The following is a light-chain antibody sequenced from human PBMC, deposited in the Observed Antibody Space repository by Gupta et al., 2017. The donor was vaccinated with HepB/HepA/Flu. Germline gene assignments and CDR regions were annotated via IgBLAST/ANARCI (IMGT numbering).Light chain of an antibody. V-gene: IGKV2-30*01. J-gene: IGKJ2*01. CDR1: QSLVYGDGNTY. CDR2: KDS. CDR3: MHDRHSTYT. Sequence: DVVLTPHPPSLPVSFRQPASTSCCASQSLVYGDGNTYLPWLQQRPGQSPRRLIYKDSNRDSGVPDRFSGSGSGTNFTLKSSRVEADDLGLYYCMHDRHSTYTFGHGTKLEI.